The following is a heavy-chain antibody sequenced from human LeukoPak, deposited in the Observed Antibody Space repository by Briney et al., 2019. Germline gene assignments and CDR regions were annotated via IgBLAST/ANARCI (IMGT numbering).Heavy chain of an antibody. J-gene: IGHJ4*02. D-gene: IGHD3-22*01. CDR2: IWYDGSNK. CDR1: GFTFSSYG. CDR3: ARLSANSSAYFFDY. V-gene: IGHV3-33*01. Sequence: GGSLRLSCAASGFTFSSYGMHWVRQAPGKGLEWVAVIWYDGSNKYYADSVKGRFTISRDNSKNTLYLQMNSLRAEDTAVYYCARLSANSSAYFFDYWGQGTLVTVSS.